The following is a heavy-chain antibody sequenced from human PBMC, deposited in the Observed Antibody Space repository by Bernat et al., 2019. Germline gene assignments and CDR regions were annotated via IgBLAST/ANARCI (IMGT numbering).Heavy chain of an antibody. Sequence: QVQLQQSGPGLVKPSQTLSLTCAISVYSVSSNSAAWNWIRQSPSRGLEWLGRTYYRSKLYNDYAVSVKSRITINPDTSKNQFSLQLNSVTPEDTAVYYYARDLYSSSWTTVYYFDYWGQGTLVTVSS. J-gene: IGHJ4*02. D-gene: IGHD6-13*01. CDR2: TYYRSKLYN. V-gene: IGHV6-1*01. CDR1: VYSVSSNSAA. CDR3: ARDLYSSSWTTVYYFDY.